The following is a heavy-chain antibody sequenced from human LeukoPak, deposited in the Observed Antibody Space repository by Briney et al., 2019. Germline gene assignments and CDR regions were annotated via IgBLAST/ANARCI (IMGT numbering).Heavy chain of an antibody. CDR1: GFTVSSNY. J-gene: IGHJ3*02. Sequence: GGSLRLSCAASGFTVSSNYMSWVRQAPGKGLEWVSVIYSGGSTYYADSVKGRFTISRHNSKNTLYLQMNSLRAEDTAVYYCYTYYYDSSGYGRGAFDIWGQGTTVTVSS. CDR2: IYSGGST. V-gene: IGHV3-53*04. D-gene: IGHD3-22*01. CDR3: YTYYYDSSGYGRGAFDI.